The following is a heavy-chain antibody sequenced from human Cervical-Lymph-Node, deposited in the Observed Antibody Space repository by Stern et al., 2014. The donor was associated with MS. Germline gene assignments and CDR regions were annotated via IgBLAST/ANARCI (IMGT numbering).Heavy chain of an antibody. D-gene: IGHD2-15*01. V-gene: IGHV4-59*07. CDR3: ARVDGYCSGGSGLALDP. CDR2: IFYPATS. Sequence: VQLVESGPGLLRPSDTLSLTCTFSNDFRDSVYWSLIRQTPGQGLEWMGPIFYPATSDYNPALKSRFAMSMDTSKSQVYLKMSSVTAVDTTVYYCARVDGYCSGGSGLALDPWGQGTLVTVSS. J-gene: IGHJ5*02. CDR1: NDFRDSVY.